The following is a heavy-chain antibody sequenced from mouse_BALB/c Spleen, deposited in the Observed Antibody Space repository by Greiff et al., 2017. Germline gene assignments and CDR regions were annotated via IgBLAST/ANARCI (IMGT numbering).Heavy chain of an antibody. D-gene: IGHD1-1*01. V-gene: IGHV1S127*01. CDR2: IDPSDSET. J-gene: IGHJ2*01. Sequence: QVQLQQSGPQLVRPGASVKISCKASGYSFTSYWMHWVKQRPGQGLEWIGMIDPSDSETRLNQKFKDKATLTVDKSSSTAYMQLSSPTSEDSAVYYCARYPTVPLDYWGQGTTLTVSS. CDR3: ARYPTVPLDY. CDR1: GYSFTSYW.